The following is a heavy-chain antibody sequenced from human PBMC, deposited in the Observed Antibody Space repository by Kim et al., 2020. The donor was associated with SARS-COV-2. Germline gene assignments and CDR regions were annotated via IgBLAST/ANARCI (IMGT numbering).Heavy chain of an antibody. Sequence: LSLTCAASGFTFSSYAMHWVRQAPGKGLEWVAVISYDGSNKYYADSVKGRFTISRDNSKNTLYLQMNSLRAEDTAVYYCAYHSSGWYLGAFDIWGQGTMVTVSS. V-gene: IGHV3-30-3*01. CDR3: AYHSSGWYLGAFDI. D-gene: IGHD6-19*01. CDR1: GFTFSSYA. J-gene: IGHJ3*02. CDR2: ISYDGSNK.